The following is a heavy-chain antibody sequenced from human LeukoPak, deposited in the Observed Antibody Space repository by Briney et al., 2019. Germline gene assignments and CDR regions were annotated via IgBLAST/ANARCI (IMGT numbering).Heavy chain of an antibody. CDR3: ARVGSCSGGSCLNWFDP. D-gene: IGHD2-15*01. J-gene: IGHJ5*02. CDR1: GYSFTSYW. Sequence: GESLKISCKGSGYSFTSYWIGWVRQMPGKGLEWMGIIYPGGSDTRYSPSFQGQVTISADKSISTAYLQWSSLKASDTAMYYCARVGSCSGGSCLNWFDPWGQGTLVTVSS. CDR2: IYPGGSDT. V-gene: IGHV5-51*01.